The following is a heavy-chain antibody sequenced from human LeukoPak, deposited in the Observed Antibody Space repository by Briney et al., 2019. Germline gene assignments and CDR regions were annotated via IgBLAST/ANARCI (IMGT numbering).Heavy chain of an antibody. CDR1: GFTFDDYA. CDR3: AKVIGYDILTSYFDY. D-gene: IGHD3-9*01. CDR2: ISWNSGSI. Sequence: GGSLRLSCATSGFTFDDYAMHWVRQAPGKGLEWVSGISWNSGSIGYADSVKGRFTISRDNAKNSLYLQMNSLRAEDTALYYCAKVIGYDILTSYFDYWGQGTLVTVSS. V-gene: IGHV3-9*01. J-gene: IGHJ4*02.